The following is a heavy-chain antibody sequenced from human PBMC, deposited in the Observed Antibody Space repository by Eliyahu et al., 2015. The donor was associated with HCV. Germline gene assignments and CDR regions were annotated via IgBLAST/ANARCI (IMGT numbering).Heavy chain of an antibody. CDR2: ISSSSSYI. CDR1: GFTFSSYS. D-gene: IGHD6-13*01. Sequence: EVQLVESGGGLXKPGGSLRLSXAASGFTFSSYSMNWVRQXPGKGLEWVSSISSSSSYIYYADSVKGRFTISRDNAKNSLYLQMNSLRAEDTAVYYCARVLPGIAGGWGQGTLVTVSS. CDR3: ARVLPGIAGG. V-gene: IGHV3-21*01. J-gene: IGHJ4*02.